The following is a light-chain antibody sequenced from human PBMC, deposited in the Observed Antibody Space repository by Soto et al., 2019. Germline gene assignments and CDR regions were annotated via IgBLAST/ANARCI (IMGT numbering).Light chain of an antibody. V-gene: IGKV1-9*01. CDR2: AAS. CDR1: QGISSY. CDR3: QQLNSYLLLT. J-gene: IGKJ4*01. Sequence: DIQLTQSPSFLSASVGDRVTITCRASQGISSYLAWYQQKPGKAPKLLIYAASTLQSGVPSRFSGSGSGTEFTLTISSLQPEDFATYYCQQLNSYLLLTVGGGTKVDIK.